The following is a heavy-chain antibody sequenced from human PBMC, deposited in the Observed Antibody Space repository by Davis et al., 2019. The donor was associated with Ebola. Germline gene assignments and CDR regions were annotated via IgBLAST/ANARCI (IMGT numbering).Heavy chain of an antibody. J-gene: IGHJ4*02. CDR3: AKDRYYDNNPLYYESEC. Sequence: SVKVSCKASGGTFSSYAISWVRQAPGQGLEWMGGIIPIFGTANYAQRFQGRVTITEDESRTTAYMELSSLRSEDTAVYYCAKDRYYDNNPLYYESECWGQGTLVTVSS. V-gene: IGHV1-69*13. CDR2: IIPIFGTA. CDR1: GGTFSSYA. D-gene: IGHD3-22*01.